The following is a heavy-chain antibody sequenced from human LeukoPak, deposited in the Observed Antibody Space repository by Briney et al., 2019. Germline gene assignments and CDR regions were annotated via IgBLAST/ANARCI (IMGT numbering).Heavy chain of an antibody. CDR2: IYYSGST. J-gene: IGHJ4*02. V-gene: IGHV4-39*07. Sequence: SETLSLTCTVSGGSISSSSYYWGWIRQPPGKGLEWIGSIYYSGSTYYNPSLKSRVTISVDTSKNQFSLKLSSVTAADTAVYYCAREPRSGSYDYWGQGTLVTVSS. D-gene: IGHD1-26*01. CDR3: AREPRSGSYDY. CDR1: GGSISSSSYY.